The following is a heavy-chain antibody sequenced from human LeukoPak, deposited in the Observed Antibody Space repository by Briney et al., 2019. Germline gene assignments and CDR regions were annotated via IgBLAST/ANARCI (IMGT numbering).Heavy chain of an antibody. CDR2: INQDGSEK. CDR3: GLYSSSQTAMDV. D-gene: IGHD2-2*01. V-gene: IGHV3-7*01. CDR1: GFTFRDYW. J-gene: IGHJ6*02. Sequence: GGSLRLSCAASGFTFRDYWMSWVRQAPGKGLEWVANINQDGSEKYYVDSVKGRVTTSRDNAKNSLYMQMHSLRAEDTAVYYCGLYSSSQTAMDVWGQGTAVTVSS.